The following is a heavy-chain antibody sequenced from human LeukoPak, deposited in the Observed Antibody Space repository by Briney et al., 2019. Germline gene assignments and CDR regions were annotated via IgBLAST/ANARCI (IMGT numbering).Heavy chain of an antibody. D-gene: IGHD3-10*01. Sequence: ASVKVSCKASGYTFTGYYMHWVRQAPGQGLEWMGWINPNSGGTNYAQKFQGRVTMTRDTSISTAYMELSRLRSDDTAVYYCARESYGSGEWNRFDPWGQGTLVTVSS. J-gene: IGHJ5*02. CDR2: INPNSGGT. CDR1: GYTFTGYY. V-gene: IGHV1-2*02. CDR3: ARESYGSGEWNRFDP.